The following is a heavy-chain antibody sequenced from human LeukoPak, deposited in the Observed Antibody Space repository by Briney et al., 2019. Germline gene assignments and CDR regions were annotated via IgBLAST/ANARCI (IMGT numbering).Heavy chain of an antibody. CDR1: GFTFQNFA. CDR3: TRRITIFGVATYYDF. V-gene: IGHV3-49*04. Sequence: GGSLRLSCSASGFTFQNFALSWVRQAPGKGLEWVGFIKSKAYGGTIEYAASVKGRFTISRDDSKSIDYLEMVSLKTEDTAVYYCTRRITIFGVATYYDFWGLGTVVTVSS. D-gene: IGHD3-3*01. CDR2: IKSKAYGGTI. J-gene: IGHJ4*02.